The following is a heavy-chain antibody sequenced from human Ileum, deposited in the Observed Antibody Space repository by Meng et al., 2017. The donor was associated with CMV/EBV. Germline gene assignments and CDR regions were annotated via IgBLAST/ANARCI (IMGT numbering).Heavy chain of an antibody. V-gene: IGHV3-21*01. CDR1: GFTFSSYS. Sequence: GGPLRPPVAALGFTFSSYSMDWVRQAPGKGLEWVSSISSSGSYIYYADSLKGRFTISRDNAKNSLYLQMNSLRAEDTAVYYCAREAGWGDDKRPFDYWGQGTLVTVSS. CDR3: AREAGWGDDKRPFDY. CDR2: ISSSGSYI. D-gene: IGHD6-19*01. J-gene: IGHJ4*02.